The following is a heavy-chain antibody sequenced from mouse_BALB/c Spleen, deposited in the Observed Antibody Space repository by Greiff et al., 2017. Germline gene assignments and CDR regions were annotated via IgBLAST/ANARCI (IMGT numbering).Heavy chain of an antibody. CDR3: ARRFGYDGDGYWYFDV. J-gene: IGHJ1*01. CDR1: GFSLTSYG. Sequence: QVQLQQSGPGLVQPSQSLSITCTVSGFSLTSYGVHWVRQSPGKGLEWLGVIWSGGSTDYNAAFISRLSISKDNSKSQVFFKMNSLQADDTAIYYCARRFGYDGDGYWYFDVWGAGTTVTVSS. V-gene: IGHV2-4-1*01. D-gene: IGHD2-2*01. CDR2: IWSGGST.